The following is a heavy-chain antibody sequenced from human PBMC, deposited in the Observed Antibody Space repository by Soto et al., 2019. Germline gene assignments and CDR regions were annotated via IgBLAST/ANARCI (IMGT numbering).Heavy chain of an antibody. CDR2: IYYSGST. CDR3: ARQSDSSYDY. D-gene: IGHD2-2*01. CDR1: GGSISSNNHF. J-gene: IGHJ4*02. V-gene: IGHV4-39*01. Sequence: SETLSLTCNVSGGSISSNNHFWAWIRQPPGKGLEWIGSIYYSGSTAYKSSLRSRVTISIDTSSNQFFLELTSVTASDTAVYYRARQSDSSYDYWGQGTLVTSPQ.